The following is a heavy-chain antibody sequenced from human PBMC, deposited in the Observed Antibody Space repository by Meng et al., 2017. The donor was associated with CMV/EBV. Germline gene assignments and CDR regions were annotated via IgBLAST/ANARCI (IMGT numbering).Heavy chain of an antibody. D-gene: IGHD1-7*01. CDR3: ARDGNYHGV. J-gene: IGHJ4*02. CDR2: IYSEGTT. V-gene: IGHV3-53*01. CDR1: GFTVSNNY. Sequence: ELRRGVVGGGLTQPGGSLRLSCAASGFTVSNNYMRSFRQAPWKGLEWVSLIYSEGTTDYADSVKGRFTISRDNSKNTLYLQMNRLRAEDTAVYYCARDGNYHGVWGQGTLVTVSS.